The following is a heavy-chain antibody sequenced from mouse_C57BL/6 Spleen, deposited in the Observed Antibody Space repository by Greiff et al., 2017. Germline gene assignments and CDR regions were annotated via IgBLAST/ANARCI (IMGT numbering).Heavy chain of an antibody. CDR1: GYTFTSYW. V-gene: IGHV1-59*01. D-gene: IGHD3-2*02. CDR2: IDPSDSYT. J-gene: IGHJ4*01. CDR3: ARPSSAHGGAMDY. Sequence: QVQLQQSGAELVRPGTSVKLSCKASGYTFTSYWMHWVKQRPGQGLEWIGVIDPSDSYTNYNQKFKGKATLTLDNSSSTAYMQISSLTSADSAVEYCARPSSAHGGAMDYWGQGTSVTVSS.